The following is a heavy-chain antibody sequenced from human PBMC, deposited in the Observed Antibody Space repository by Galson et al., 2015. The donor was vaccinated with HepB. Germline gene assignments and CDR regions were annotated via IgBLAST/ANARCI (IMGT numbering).Heavy chain of an antibody. Sequence: ETLSLTCAVYGGSLRNHYWSWIRQSPGKGLEWIGEINHSGSTNYNPSLNNRVDISVDTSQIRFPLKLSSVTAADTAVYYCARAVYNDFWNGFGPWGQGTLVTVSS. CDR3: ARAVYNDFWNGFGP. CDR1: GGSLRNHY. J-gene: IGHJ5*02. CDR2: INHSGST. V-gene: IGHV4-34*01. D-gene: IGHD3-3*01.